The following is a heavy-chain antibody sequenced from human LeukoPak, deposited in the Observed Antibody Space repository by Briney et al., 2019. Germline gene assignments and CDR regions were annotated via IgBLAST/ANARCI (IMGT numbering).Heavy chain of an antibody. J-gene: IGHJ6*02. CDR3: ARDRRVGAFLYYGMDV. Sequence: SQTLSLTCTVSGGSISSGDYYWSWIRQPPGKGLEWIGYIYYSGSTYYSPSLKSRVTISVDTSKNQFSLKLSSVTAADTAVYYCARDRRVGAFLYYGMDVWGQGTTVTVSS. CDR2: IYYSGST. D-gene: IGHD1-26*01. V-gene: IGHV4-30-4*01. CDR1: GGSISSGDYY.